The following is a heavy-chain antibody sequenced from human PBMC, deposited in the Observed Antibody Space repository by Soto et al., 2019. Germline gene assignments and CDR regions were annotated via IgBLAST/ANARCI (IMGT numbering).Heavy chain of an antibody. V-gene: IGHV4-4*02. CDR1: GGSISSSNW. J-gene: IGHJ4*02. CDR3: ARLPDYYDSSGYYYV. D-gene: IGHD3-22*01. Sequence: TLSLTCAVSGGSISSSNWWSWVRQPPGKGLEWIGEIYHSGSTNYNPSLKSRVTISVDKSKNQFSLKLSSVTAADTAVYYCARLPDYYDSSGYYYVWGQGTLVTVSS. CDR2: IYHSGST.